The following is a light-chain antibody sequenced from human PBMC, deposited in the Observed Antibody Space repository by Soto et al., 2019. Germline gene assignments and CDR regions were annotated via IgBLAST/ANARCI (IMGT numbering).Light chain of an antibody. CDR3: QQYGGSPFT. Sequence: IVLTQSPGTLSLSPWERATLSCRASQSVSSSYLAWYQQKPGQAPRLLIYGASSRATGIPARFSGSGSGTDFTLTISSLEPEDFAVYYCQQYGGSPFTFGPGTKVDIK. V-gene: IGKV3-20*01. CDR1: QSVSSSY. J-gene: IGKJ3*01. CDR2: GAS.